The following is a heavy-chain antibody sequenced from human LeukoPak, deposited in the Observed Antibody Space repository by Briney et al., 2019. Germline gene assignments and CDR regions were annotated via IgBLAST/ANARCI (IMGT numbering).Heavy chain of an antibody. CDR3: ARPYYDSSGYYYWGNAFDI. CDR2: IWYDGSKK. Sequence: QPGRSLRLSCAASGFTFISYGMHWVRQAPGKGLEWVAVIWYDGSKKYYADSVKGRFTISRDNSKNTLYLQMNSLRAEDTAVYYCARPYYDSSGYYYWGNAFDIWGQGTMVTVSS. V-gene: IGHV3-33*01. D-gene: IGHD3-22*01. J-gene: IGHJ3*02. CDR1: GFTFISYG.